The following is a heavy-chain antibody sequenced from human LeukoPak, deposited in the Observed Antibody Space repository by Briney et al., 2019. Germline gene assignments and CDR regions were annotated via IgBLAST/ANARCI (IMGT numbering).Heavy chain of an antibody. V-gene: IGHV3-23*01. Sequence: GGSLRLSCAASGFTFSSYAMSWVRQAPGKGLEWVSAISGSGGSTYYADSVKGRFTISRDNSKNTLYLQMNSLRAEDTAVYYCAKDRDYVWGSYRHSRDYWGQGTLVTVSS. CDR2: ISGSGGST. D-gene: IGHD3-16*02. CDR1: GFTFSSYA. CDR3: AKDRDYVWGSYRHSRDY. J-gene: IGHJ4*02.